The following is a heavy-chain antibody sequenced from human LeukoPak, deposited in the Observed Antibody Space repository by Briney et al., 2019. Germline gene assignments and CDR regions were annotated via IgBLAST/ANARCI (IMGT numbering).Heavy chain of an antibody. J-gene: IGHJ6*03. V-gene: IGHV1-46*01. CDR2: INPSGGST. Sequence: ASVKVSCKASGYTFTSYYMHWVRQAPGQGLEWMGIINPSGGSTSYAQKFQGRVTMTRDTSTSTVYMELSSLRSEDTAVYYCARDIVVVPAAKTYYMDVWGKGTTVTVSS. CDR3: ARDIVVVPAAKTYYMDV. CDR1: GYTFTSYY. D-gene: IGHD2-2*01.